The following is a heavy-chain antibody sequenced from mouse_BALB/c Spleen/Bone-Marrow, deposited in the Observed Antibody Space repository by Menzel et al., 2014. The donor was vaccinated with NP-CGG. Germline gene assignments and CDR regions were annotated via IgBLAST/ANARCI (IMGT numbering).Heavy chain of an antibody. V-gene: IGHV1-9*01. CDR1: GYTFSSYW. CDR2: ILPGSSTT. Sequence: VQLQQSGAELMKPGASVKISCKATGYTFSSYWIEWVKQRPGHGLEWIGEILPGSSTTNNNEKFKGKATLTADTSSNTAYRQLSSLTSEDSAVYYCARLEYGNDFFDYWGQGAPLTVAS. J-gene: IGHJ2*01. D-gene: IGHD2-10*02. CDR3: ARLEYGNDFFDY.